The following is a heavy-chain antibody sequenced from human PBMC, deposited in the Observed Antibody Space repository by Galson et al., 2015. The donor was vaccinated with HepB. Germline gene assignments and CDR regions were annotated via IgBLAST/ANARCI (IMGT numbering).Heavy chain of an antibody. CDR1: GFTFSSYA. J-gene: IGHJ4*02. CDR3: ARGVGSSSWYWVVTALEGFDY. D-gene: IGHD6-13*01. CDR2: ISYDGSNK. Sequence: SLRLSCAASGFTFSSYAMHWVRQAPGKGLEWVAVISYDGSNKYYADSVKGRFTISRDNSKNTLYLQMNSLRAEDTAVYYCARGVGSSSWYWVVTALEGFDYWGQGTLVTVSS. V-gene: IGHV3-30-3*01.